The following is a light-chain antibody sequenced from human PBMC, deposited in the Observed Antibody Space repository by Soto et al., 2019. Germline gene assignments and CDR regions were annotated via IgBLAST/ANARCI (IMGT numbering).Light chain of an antibody. J-gene: IGKJ1*01. CDR1: QSVSSRY. V-gene: IGKV3-20*01. CDR3: QQYGSSPPVT. CDR2: GAS. Sequence: EVVLTQSPGTLSLSPGERATLSCRASQSVSSRYSAWYQQKPGQAPRLLIYGASTRATGIPDRFSGSGSGTDFTLTISRLEPEDFAVYYCQQYGSSPPVTFGQGTKVDIK.